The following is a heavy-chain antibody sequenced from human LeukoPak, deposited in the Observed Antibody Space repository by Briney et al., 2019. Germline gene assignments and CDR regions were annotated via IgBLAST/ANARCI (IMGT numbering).Heavy chain of an antibody. CDR3: ARDYNC. CDR1: GFTLTDYY. D-gene: IGHD3-10*01. V-gene: IGHV3-11*01. CDR2: ISPSGTVI. Sequence: TAGGSLRLSCSASGFTLTDYYMSWIRQAPGKGLEWVSYISPSGTVIYYGDSVKGRFTISRDNAKKSLYLQMNSLRAEDTAVYYCARDYNCWGQGTLVTVSS. J-gene: IGHJ4*02.